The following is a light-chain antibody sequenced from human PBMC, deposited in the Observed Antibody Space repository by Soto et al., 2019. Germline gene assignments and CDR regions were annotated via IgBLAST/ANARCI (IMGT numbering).Light chain of an antibody. Sequence: QYALTQPASVSGSPGQSITISCTGTSNDIKNYNLVSWYQQHPGKAPKLMIYEGSKRPSGVSNRFSGSKSGTTASLTISGLQAEDEADYYCYSYATFSTFVVFGGGTKLTVL. J-gene: IGLJ2*01. CDR3: YSYATFSTFVV. V-gene: IGLV2-23*03. CDR2: EGS. CDR1: SNDIKNYNL.